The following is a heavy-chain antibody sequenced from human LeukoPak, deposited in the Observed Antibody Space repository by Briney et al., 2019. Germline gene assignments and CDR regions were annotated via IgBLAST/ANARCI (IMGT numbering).Heavy chain of an antibody. CDR3: ARDRSLSAFDI. J-gene: IGHJ3*02. Sequence: GGSLRLSCGASGITFSSYSMNWVRQAPGKGLEWVSSISSSSSYIYYADSVKGRFTISKDNAKNSLYLQMNSLRGEDTAVYYCARDRSLSAFDIWGQGTMVTVSS. CDR2: ISSSSSYI. CDR1: GITFSSYS. V-gene: IGHV3-21*01.